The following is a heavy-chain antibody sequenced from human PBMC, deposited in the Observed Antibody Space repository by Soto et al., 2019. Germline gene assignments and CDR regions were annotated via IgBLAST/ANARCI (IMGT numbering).Heavy chain of an antibody. CDR3: ARQSFDPHLDPRPDACDI. V-gene: IGHV5-51*01. CDR1: GYSFTSYW. J-gene: IGHJ3*02. Sequence: GESLKISCKGSGYSFTSYWIGWVRQMPGKGLEWMGIIYTGDADTRYSPSFQGQVTISADKSISTAYLQWSSLKASDTAMYYCARQSFDPHLDPRPDACDIWGQGTLGTVS. CDR2: IYTGDADT.